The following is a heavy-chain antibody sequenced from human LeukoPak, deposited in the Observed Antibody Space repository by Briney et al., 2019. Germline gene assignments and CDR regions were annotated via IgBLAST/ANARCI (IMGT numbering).Heavy chain of an antibody. CDR2: ISSTSSYI. V-gene: IGHV3-21*01. CDR3: ARDPLKRAFDI. Sequence: GGSLRLSCAASGFTFSSYSMNWVRQAPGKGLEWVSSISSTSSYIYYADSVKGRFTISRDNAKNSLYLQMNSLRAEDTVVYYCARDPLKRAFDIWGQGTMVTVSS. CDR1: GFTFSSYS. J-gene: IGHJ3*02.